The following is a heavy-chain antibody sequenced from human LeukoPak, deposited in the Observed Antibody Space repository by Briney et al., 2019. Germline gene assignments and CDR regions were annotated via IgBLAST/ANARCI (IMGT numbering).Heavy chain of an antibody. D-gene: IGHD3-9*01. CDR3: ARLPTGYPNWFDS. J-gene: IGHJ5*01. Sequence: SSETLSLTCTVSGGSVNTTPYYWAWIRQPPGKGLERIGNIYSTGTTYYNASLRSRATISVDTSKNQFSLSLNSVTAADTAIYFCARLPTGYPNWFDSWGQGILVTVSS. V-gene: IGHV4-39*01. CDR2: IYSTGTT. CDR1: GGSVNTTPYY.